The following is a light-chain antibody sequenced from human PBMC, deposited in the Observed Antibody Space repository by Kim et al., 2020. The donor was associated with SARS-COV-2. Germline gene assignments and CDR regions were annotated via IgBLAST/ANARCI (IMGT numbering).Light chain of an antibody. V-gene: IGKV3-20*01. CDR1: QSVSSSY. CDR2: AAS. CDR3: QQYDSSLLT. Sequence: VLTQSPGTLSLSPGERATLSCRASQSVSSSYLAWYQQKPGQAPRLLIYAASSRATGIPDRFSGSGSATDFTLTISRLEPEDFALYYCQQYDSSLLTFGGGTKVDIK. J-gene: IGKJ4*01.